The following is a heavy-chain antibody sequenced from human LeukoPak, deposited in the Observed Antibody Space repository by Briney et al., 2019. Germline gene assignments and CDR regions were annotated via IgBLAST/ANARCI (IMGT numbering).Heavy chain of an antibody. CDR1: GFTFDDYA. J-gene: IGHJ4*02. CDR2: IIWNSGSI. V-gene: IGHV3-9*01. Sequence: GRSLRLSCAASGFTFDDYAMHWVRQAPGKGLEWVSYIIWNSGSIGYADSVKGRFTISRDNAKNSLYLQMNSLRAEDTALYYCVKDLYYYGSGTLDYWGQGTLVTVSS. D-gene: IGHD3-10*01. CDR3: VKDLYYYGSGTLDY.